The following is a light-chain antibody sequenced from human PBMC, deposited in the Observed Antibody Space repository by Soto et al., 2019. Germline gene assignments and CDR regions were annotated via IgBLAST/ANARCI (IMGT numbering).Light chain of an antibody. J-gene: IGLJ1*01. Sequence: QSVLTQPPSASGSPGQSVTISCTGTSSDVGGYNYVSWYQQYPGKAPKLMIYEVSKRPSGVPDRFSGSKSGNTASLTISGLQTEDEADYYCCSYAGTSYVFGTGTKVTVL. CDR2: EVS. CDR3: CSYAGTSYV. V-gene: IGLV2-8*01. CDR1: SSDVGGYNY.